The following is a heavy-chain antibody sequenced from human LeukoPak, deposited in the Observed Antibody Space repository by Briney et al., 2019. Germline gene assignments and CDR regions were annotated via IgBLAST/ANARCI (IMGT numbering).Heavy chain of an antibody. J-gene: IGHJ4*02. D-gene: IGHD4-23*01. CDR2: INPSGGST. Sequence: ASVKVSCKASGYTFTGYYMHWVRQAPGQGLEWMGIINPSGGSTSYAQKFQGRVTMTRDTSTSTVYMELSSLRSEDTAVYYCARIGYGGNSEGIVSDDWGQGTLVTVSS. V-gene: IGHV1-46*01. CDR1: GYTFTGYY. CDR3: ARIGYGGNSEGIVSDD.